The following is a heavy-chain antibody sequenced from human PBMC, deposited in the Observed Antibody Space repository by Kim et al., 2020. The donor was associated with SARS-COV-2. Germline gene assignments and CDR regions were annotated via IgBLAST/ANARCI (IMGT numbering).Heavy chain of an antibody. CDR2: IYYSGST. CDR3: ARDQVFGSGSF. V-gene: IGHV4-30-4*01. Sequence: SETLSLTYTVSGGSISSSDYYWSWIRQPPGKGLEWIGYIYYSGSTYYNPSLKSRVTIAVDTSKNQFSLRLSSVTAADTAVYYCARDQVFGSGSFWGQGTLVTVSS. CDR1: GGSISSSDYY. D-gene: IGHD3-10*01. J-gene: IGHJ4*02.